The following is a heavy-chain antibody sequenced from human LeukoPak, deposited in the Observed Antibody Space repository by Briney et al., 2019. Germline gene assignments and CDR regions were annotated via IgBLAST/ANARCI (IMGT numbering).Heavy chain of an antibody. V-gene: IGHV3-7*01. CDR1: GFTFINYW. D-gene: IGHD2-15*01. Sequence: GGSLRLSCAASGFTFINYWMSWVRQAPGKWLEWVANIKQDRSEKYYVDSVKGRFTISRDNAKNSLYLQMNSLRAEDTAVYYCARVWVAATLLFDYWGQGTLVTVSS. CDR3: ARVWVAATLLFDY. CDR2: IKQDRSEK. J-gene: IGHJ4*02.